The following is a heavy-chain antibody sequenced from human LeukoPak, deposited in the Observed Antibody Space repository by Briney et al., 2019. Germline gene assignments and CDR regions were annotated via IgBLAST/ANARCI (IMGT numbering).Heavy chain of an antibody. CDR1: GASISSSNYC. CDR2: IDYSGNT. J-gene: IGHJ6*03. D-gene: IGHD3-22*01. V-gene: IGHV4-39*07. Sequence: SETLSLTCTVSGASISSSNYCWGWIRQPPGKGLEWIGSIDYSGNTNYNPSLKSRVTISVDTSKNQFSLKLSSVTAADTAVYYCARDRYYDSSGFYYYYYMDVWGKGTTVTISS. CDR3: ARDRYYDSSGFYYYYYMDV.